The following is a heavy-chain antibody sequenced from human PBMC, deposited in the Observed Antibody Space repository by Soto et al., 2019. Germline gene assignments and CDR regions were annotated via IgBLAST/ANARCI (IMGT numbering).Heavy chain of an antibody. D-gene: IGHD5-18*01. CDR2: IYHSGST. CDR3: ARDQRGYSSGE. Sequence: SETLSLTCAVSGYSISGGYYWGWIRQPPGKGLEWIGSIYHSGSTYYNPSLKSRVTISVDTSKNQFSLKLSSVTAADTAVYYCARDQRGYSSGEWGQGTLVTVSS. V-gene: IGHV4-38-2*02. CDR1: GYSISGGYY. J-gene: IGHJ4*02.